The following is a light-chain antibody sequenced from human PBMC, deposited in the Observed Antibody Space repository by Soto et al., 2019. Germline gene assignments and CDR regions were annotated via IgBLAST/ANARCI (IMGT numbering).Light chain of an antibody. V-gene: IGKV2-30*01. Sequence: DVVMTQSPLSLPVTLGQPASISCRSSQSLVYSDVNAYLSWFQQRPGQSPRRLIYRTSNRDSGVPERFSGSGSGTDFTLKINKVEAEDVGVYYCMQGTHWPPTFGRGTKVEIK. J-gene: IGKJ4*01. CDR2: RTS. CDR3: MQGTHWPPT. CDR1: QSLVYSDVNAY.